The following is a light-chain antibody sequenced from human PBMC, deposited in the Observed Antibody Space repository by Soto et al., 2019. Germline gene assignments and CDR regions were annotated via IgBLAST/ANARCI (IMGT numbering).Light chain of an antibody. Sequence: IQMTQSPSTLSAYIGDRVTITCRASQTINNWLAWYQQKPGKAPNLLIYHASNLETGVPSRFSGSAFGTEFTLTISSLQPDDFATYYCQHYNSYPWTFGQGTKV. V-gene: IGKV1-5*01. CDR1: QTINNW. J-gene: IGKJ1*01. CDR3: QHYNSYPWT. CDR2: HAS.